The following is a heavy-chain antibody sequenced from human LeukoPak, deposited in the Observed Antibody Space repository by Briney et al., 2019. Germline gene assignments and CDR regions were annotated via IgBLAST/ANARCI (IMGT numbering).Heavy chain of an antibody. CDR1: GGTFSSYA. CDR2: INPNSGGT. CDR3: ARGNSGWYNWFDP. V-gene: IGHV1-2*02. Sequence: GASVKVSCKASGGTFSSYAISWVRQAPGQGLEWMGWINPNSGGTNYAQKFQGRVTMTRDTSISTAYMEMSRLRYDDTAVYYCARGNSGWYNWFDPWGQGTLVTVSS. J-gene: IGHJ5*02. D-gene: IGHD6-19*01.